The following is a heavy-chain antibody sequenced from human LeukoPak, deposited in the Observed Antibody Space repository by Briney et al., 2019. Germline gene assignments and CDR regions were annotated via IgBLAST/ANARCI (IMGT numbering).Heavy chain of an antibody. Sequence: PSEPLSLTCPVSGGSISSYYWSWIRQPAGKGLEWIGRIYTSGSTNYNPSLKSRVTMSVDTSKNQFSLKLSSVTAADTAVYYCARDAYFDWAYYFDYWGQGTLVTVSS. CDR3: ARDAYFDWAYYFDY. V-gene: IGHV4-4*07. J-gene: IGHJ4*02. CDR2: IYTSGST. CDR1: GGSISSYY. D-gene: IGHD3-9*01.